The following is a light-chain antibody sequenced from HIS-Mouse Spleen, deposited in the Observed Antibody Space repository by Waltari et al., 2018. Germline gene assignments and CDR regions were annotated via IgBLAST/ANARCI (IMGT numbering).Light chain of an antibody. CDR1: SGSIASNY. CDR2: EDT. CDR3: QSYDSSNVV. Sequence: NFMLTQPHSVSESPGKTVTISCTRSSGSIASNYVQWYQQRPGSAPTTVIYEDTQRPSWVPERFSGSVDRSSNSASLTISGLKTEDEADYYCQSYDSSNVVFGGRTKLTVL. V-gene: IGLV6-57*04. J-gene: IGLJ2*01.